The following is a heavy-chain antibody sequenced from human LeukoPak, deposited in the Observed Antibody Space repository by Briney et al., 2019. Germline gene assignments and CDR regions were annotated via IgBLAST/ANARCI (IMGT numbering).Heavy chain of an antibody. J-gene: IGHJ4*02. CDR1: GFTFSSYG. CDR2: ISYDGSNK. V-gene: IGHV3-30*18. CDR3: AKDYQITMVRGVLNKIDY. D-gene: IGHD3-10*01. Sequence: GGSLRPSCAASGFTFSSYGMHWVRQAPGKGLEWVAVISYDGSNKYYADSVKGRFTISRDNSKNTLYLQMNSLRAEDTAVYYCAKDYQITMVRGVLNKIDYWGQGTLVTVSS.